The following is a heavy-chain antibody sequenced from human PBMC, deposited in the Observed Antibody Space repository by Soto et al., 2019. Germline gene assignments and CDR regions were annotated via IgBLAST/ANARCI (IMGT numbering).Heavy chain of an antibody. CDR2: IIPIFGTA. Sequence: ASVKVSCKASGGTFSSYAISWVRQAPGQGLEWMGGIIPIFGTANYAQKFQGRVTITADESTSTAYMELSSLRSEDTAVYYCARDRGELPVWFDPWGQGTLVTASS. J-gene: IGHJ5*02. V-gene: IGHV1-69*13. CDR3: ARDRGELPVWFDP. D-gene: IGHD1-26*01. CDR1: GGTFSSYA.